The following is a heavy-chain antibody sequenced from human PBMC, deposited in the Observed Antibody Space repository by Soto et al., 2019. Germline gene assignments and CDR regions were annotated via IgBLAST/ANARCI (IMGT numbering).Heavy chain of an antibody. D-gene: IGHD6-19*01. V-gene: IGHV2-5*02. CDR3: AHRGSSGSSLGWFDP. CDR1: GFSLSTSGVG. Sequence: QITLKESGPTLAKPTQTLTLTCTFSGFSLSTSGVGVGWIRQPPGKALEWLALIYWDDDKRYSPSLKSRLTITKDTSKNQVVLTMTNMDPVDTATYYCAHRGSSGSSLGWFDPWGQGTLVTVSS. CDR2: IYWDDDK. J-gene: IGHJ5*02.